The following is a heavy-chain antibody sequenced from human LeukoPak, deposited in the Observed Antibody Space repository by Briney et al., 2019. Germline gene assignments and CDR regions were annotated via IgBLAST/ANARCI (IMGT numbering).Heavy chain of an antibody. CDR2: INPNSGGT. CDR1: GYTFTGYY. V-gene: IGHV1-2*02. CDR3: ARDLKREGTFDY. D-gene: IGHD1-26*01. Sequence: ASVKVSCKASGYTFTGYYMHWVRQAPGQGLEWMGWINPNSGGTNYAQKFQGRVTMTRDTSISTAYMELSRLRSDDTAVYYCARDLKREGTFDYWGQGTLVTVSS. J-gene: IGHJ4*02.